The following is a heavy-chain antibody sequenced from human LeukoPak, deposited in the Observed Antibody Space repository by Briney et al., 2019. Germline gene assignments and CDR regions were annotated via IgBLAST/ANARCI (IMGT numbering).Heavy chain of an antibody. J-gene: IGHJ4*02. CDR2: ISSSSSYI. CDR3: ARDRSGWDGLVDY. D-gene: IGHD6-19*01. Sequence: GGSLRLSCAASGFTFSSYSMNWVRQAPGKGLEWVSSISSSSSYIYYADSVKGRFTISRDNAKNSLYLQMNSLRAEDTAVYYCARDRSGWDGLVDYWGRGTLVTVSS. CDR1: GFTFSSYS. V-gene: IGHV3-21*01.